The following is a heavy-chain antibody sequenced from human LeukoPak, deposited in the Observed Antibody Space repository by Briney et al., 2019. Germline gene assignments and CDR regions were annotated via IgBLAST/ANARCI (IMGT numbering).Heavy chain of an antibody. CDR3: AGWNVDTAVRFDP. J-gene: IGHJ5*02. D-gene: IGHD5-18*01. CDR2: IYYSGST. V-gene: IGHV4-39*01. Sequence: PSETLSLTCTVSGYSISSSSYYWGWIRQPPGKGLEWIGSIYYSGSTYYNPSLKSRVTISVDTSKNQFSLKLSSVTAADTAVYYCAGWNVDTAVRFDPWGQGTLVTVSS. CDR1: GYSISSSSYY.